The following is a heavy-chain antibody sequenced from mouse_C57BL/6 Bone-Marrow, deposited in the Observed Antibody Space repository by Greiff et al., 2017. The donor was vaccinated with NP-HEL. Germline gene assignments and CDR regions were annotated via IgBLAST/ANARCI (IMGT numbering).Heavy chain of an antibody. D-gene: IGHD2-2*01. CDR2: IYPGSGST. J-gene: IGHJ2*01. Sequence: QVQLQQPGAELVKPGASVKMSCKASGYTFTSYWITWVKQRPGQGLEWIGDIYPGSGSTNYNEKFKSKATLTVDTSSSTAYMLLSILTSEDSAVYYCASQGSCRSTMVSDWGQGTTLTVSS. CDR1: GYTFTSYW. CDR3: ASQGSCRSTMVSD. V-gene: IGHV1-55*01.